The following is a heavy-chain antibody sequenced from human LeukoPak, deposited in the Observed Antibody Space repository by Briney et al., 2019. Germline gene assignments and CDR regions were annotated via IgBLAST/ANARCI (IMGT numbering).Heavy chain of an antibody. Sequence: ASVKVSCKASGYTFTSYAMHWVRQAPGQRLEWMGWINAGNGNTKYSQKFQGRVTMTTDTSTSTAYMELRSLRSDDTAVYYCARVVRDIVATNYYYYGMDVWGQGTTVTVSS. J-gene: IGHJ6*02. CDR3: ARVVRDIVATNYYYYGMDV. CDR1: GYTFTSYA. CDR2: INAGNGNT. V-gene: IGHV1-3*01. D-gene: IGHD5-12*01.